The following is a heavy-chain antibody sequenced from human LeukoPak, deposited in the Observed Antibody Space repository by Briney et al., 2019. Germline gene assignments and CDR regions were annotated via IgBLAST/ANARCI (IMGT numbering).Heavy chain of an antibody. D-gene: IGHD4-17*01. CDR1: GGTFSSYA. CDR2: IIPILGIA. CDR3: ARGSPHYYGDYLSSYFDY. Sequence: SVKVSCKASGGTFSSYAISWVRQAPGQGLEWMGRIIPILGIANYAQKFQGRVTITVDKSTSTAYMELSSLRSEDTAVYYCARGSPHYYGDYLSSYFDYWGQGTLVTVSS. J-gene: IGHJ4*02. V-gene: IGHV1-69*04.